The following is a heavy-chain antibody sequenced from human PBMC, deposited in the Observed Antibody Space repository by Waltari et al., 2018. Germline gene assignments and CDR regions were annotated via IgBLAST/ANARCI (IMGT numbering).Heavy chain of an antibody. Sequence: QVQLVQSGAEVKKPGASVKVSCKASGYTFTSYDINWVRPATGQALEWMGWMNPNSGNSGYVQKFQGRVTMTRNTSISTAYMELSSLRSEDTAVYYCARGRYYDSSGYYSFDWFDPWGQGTLVTVSS. D-gene: IGHD3-22*01. CDR1: GYTFTSYD. J-gene: IGHJ5*02. CDR2: MNPNSGNS. V-gene: IGHV1-8*01. CDR3: ARGRYYDSSGYYSFDWFDP.